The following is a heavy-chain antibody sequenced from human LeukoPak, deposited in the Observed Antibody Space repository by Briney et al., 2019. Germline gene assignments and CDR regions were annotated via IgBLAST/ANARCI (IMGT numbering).Heavy chain of an antibody. Sequence: PGGSLRLSCAAPGFTFSSYSMNWVRQAPGKGLEWVSSISSSSSYIYYADSVKGRFTISGDNAKNSLYLQMNSLRAEDTAVYYCARDWSGSYPPYYFDYWGQGTLVTVSS. D-gene: IGHD1-26*01. V-gene: IGHV3-21*01. CDR3: ARDWSGSYPPYYFDY. CDR1: GFTFSSYS. J-gene: IGHJ4*02. CDR2: ISSSSSYI.